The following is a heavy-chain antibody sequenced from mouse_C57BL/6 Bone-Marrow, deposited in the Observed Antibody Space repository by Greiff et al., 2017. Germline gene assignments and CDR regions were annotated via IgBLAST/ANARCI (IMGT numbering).Heavy chain of an antibody. CDR2: ISSGGSYN. CDR3: ARQRYFDV. CDR1: GFTFSSYG. V-gene: IGHV5-6*01. J-gene: IGHJ1*03. Sequence: EVQLVESGGDLVKPGGSLKLSCAASGFTFSSYGMSWVRQTPDKRLEWVATISSGGSYNYCPDSVKGRFPISRDNAKNTLYLQMSSLKSEDTAMYYCARQRYFDVWGTGTTVTVSS.